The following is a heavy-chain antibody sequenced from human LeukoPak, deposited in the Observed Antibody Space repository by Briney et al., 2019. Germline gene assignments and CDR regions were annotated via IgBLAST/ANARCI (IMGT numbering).Heavy chain of an antibody. CDR1: GFTFSSCG. D-gene: IGHD2-2*01. CDR2: IWYDGSNK. V-gene: IGHV3-33*08. J-gene: IGHJ4*02. Sequence: GGSLRLSCAASGFTFSSCGMHWVRQAPGKGLEWVAVIWYDGSNKYYADSVKGRFTISRDNSKNTMYLQMNSLRAEDTAVYYCARATLRYCSSTSCYTFDYWGQGTLVTVSS. CDR3: ARATLRYCSSTSCYTFDY.